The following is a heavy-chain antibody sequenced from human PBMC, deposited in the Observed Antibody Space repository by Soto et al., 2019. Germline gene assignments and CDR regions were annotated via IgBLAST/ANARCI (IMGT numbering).Heavy chain of an antibody. CDR3: ARDSAVTPYYSYGMDV. D-gene: IGHD4-4*01. CDR2: IYYSGST. J-gene: IGHJ6*02. CDR1: GGSISSGGYY. V-gene: IGHV4-31*03. Sequence: SETLSLTCTVSGGSISSGGYYWSWIRQHPGKGLEWIGYIYYSGSTDYNPSLKSRVTISVDTSKNQFSLKLSSVTAADTAVYYCARDSAVTPYYSYGMDVWGQGTTVTVSS.